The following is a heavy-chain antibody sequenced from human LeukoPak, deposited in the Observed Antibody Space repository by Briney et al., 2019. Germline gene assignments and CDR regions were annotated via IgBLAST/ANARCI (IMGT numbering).Heavy chain of an antibody. V-gene: IGHV3-30*02. CDR2: IRYDGSNK. CDR3: AKDQGDYYDSSGYLYYYYYMDV. Sequence: GGSLRLSCAASGFTFSSYGMHWVRQAPGKGLEWVAFIRYDGSNKYYADSVKGRFTISRDNSKNTLYLQMNSLRAEDTAVYYCAKDQGDYYDSSGYLYYYYYMDVWGKGTTVTISS. J-gene: IGHJ6*03. CDR1: GFTFSSYG. D-gene: IGHD3-22*01.